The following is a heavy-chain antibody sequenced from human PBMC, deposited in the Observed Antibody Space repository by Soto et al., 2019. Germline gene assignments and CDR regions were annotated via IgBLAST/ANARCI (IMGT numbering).Heavy chain of an antibody. D-gene: IGHD5-12*01. J-gene: IGHJ6*03. CDR3: AKIEGDIVAEGYYYYYYMDV. V-gene: IGHV3-23*01. CDR1: GFTFSSYA. Sequence: GGSLRLSCAASGFTFSSYAMSWVRQAPGKGLEWVSAISGSGGSTYYADSVKGRFTISRDNSKNTLYLQMNSLRAEDTAVYYCAKIEGDIVAEGYYYYYYMDVWGKGTTVTVSS. CDR2: ISGSGGST.